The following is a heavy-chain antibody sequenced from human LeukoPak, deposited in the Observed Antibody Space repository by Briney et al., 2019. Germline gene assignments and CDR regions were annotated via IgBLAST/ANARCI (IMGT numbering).Heavy chain of an antibody. J-gene: IGHJ4*02. V-gene: IGHV1-69*04. Sequence: GASVKVSCKASGGTFSSYAISWVRHAPGQGLECMGRIIPIFGIANYAQKFQGRVTITADKSTSTAYMELSSLRSEDTAVYYCARDKYSSSLGDYWGQGTLVTVSS. D-gene: IGHD6-6*01. CDR3: ARDKYSSSLGDY. CDR2: IIPIFGIA. CDR1: GGTFSSYA.